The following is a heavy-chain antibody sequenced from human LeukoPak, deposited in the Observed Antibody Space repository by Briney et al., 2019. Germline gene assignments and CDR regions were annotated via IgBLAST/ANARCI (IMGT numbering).Heavy chain of an antibody. V-gene: IGHV1-18*01. D-gene: IGHD3-10*01. CDR3: ARHGGKTGLLWFGDPSLYYFDY. CDR2: ISAYNGNT. Sequence: GASVKVSCKASGYTFTSYGISWVRQAPGQGLEWMGWISAYNGNTNYAQKLQGRVTMTTDTSTSTAYMELRSLRSDDTAVYYCARHGGKTGLLWFGDPSLYYFDYWGQGTLVTVSS. J-gene: IGHJ4*02. CDR1: GYTFTSYG.